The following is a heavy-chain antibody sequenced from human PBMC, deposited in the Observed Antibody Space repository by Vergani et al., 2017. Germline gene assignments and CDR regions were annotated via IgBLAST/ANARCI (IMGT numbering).Heavy chain of an antibody. CDR1: GASINNDFYY. V-gene: IGHV4-61*02. CDR2: IYVSGIT. D-gene: IGHD4-23*01. J-gene: IGHJ3*01. CDR3: ARVNKQLRPRAFDL. Sequence: QVQLQESGPGLVKPSQTLSLTCTVSGASINNDFYYWHWIRQPAGKGLEWIGRIYVSGITDYNSSLQSRVSMSVDTSKNQFSLTLTSVTAADTAVYYCARVNKQLRPRAFDLWVQGTMVTVSS.